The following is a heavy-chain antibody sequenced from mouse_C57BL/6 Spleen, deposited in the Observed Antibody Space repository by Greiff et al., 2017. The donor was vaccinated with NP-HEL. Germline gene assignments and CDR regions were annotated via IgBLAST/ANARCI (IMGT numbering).Heavy chain of an antibody. CDR2: ISSGSSTI. CDR1: GFTFSDYG. J-gene: IGHJ4*01. V-gene: IGHV5-17*01. CDR3: ARSNWTYYAMDY. Sequence: EVMLVVSGGGLVKPGGSLKLSCAASGFTFSDYGMHWVRQAPEKGLEWVAYISSGSSTIYYADTVKGRFTISRDNAKNTLFLQMTSLRSEDTAMYYCARSNWTYYAMDYWGQGTSVTVSS. D-gene: IGHD4-1*01.